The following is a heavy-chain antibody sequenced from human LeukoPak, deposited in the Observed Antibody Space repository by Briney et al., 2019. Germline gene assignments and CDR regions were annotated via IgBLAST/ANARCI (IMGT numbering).Heavy chain of an antibody. J-gene: IGHJ4*02. V-gene: IGHV3-53*01. Sequence: GGSLRVSCAASGFTVSTNYMTWVRQAPGKGLEWVSVIYSGGSTYYADPVRGRFTISRDNSKNTLYLQMNSLRAEDTAVYYCTRVLVVDSSGYYGYYFDYWGQGTLVTVSA. CDR2: IYSGGST. CDR3: TRVLVVDSSGYYGYYFDY. D-gene: IGHD3-22*01. CDR1: GFTVSTNY.